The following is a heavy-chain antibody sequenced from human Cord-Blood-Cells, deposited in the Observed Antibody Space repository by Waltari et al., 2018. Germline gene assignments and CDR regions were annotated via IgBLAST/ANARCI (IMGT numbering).Heavy chain of an antibody. CDR3: AKDYSSSSLYDFDY. CDR1: GFTSDDYA. D-gene: IGHD6-6*01. CDR2: ISWNSGSI. V-gene: IGHV3-9*02. Sequence: EVQLVESGGGLVQPGRSLRISCAASGFTSDDYAMHWVRQAPGKGLEWVLGISWNSGSIGYADSVKGRVTISRDNAKNALYLEMDSLRAEGMALYYCAKDYSSSSLYDFDYRGQGTLVTVSS. J-gene: IGHJ4*02.